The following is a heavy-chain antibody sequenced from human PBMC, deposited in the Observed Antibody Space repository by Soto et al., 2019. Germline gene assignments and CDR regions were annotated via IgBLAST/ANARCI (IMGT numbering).Heavy chain of an antibody. CDR1: GFTFSSYG. CDR2: IWYDGSKK. D-gene: IGHD3-22*01. CDR3: ARDRGHYDSSGNSDY. Sequence: GGSLRLSCAASGFTFSSYGMHWVRQAPGKGLEWVAIIWYDGSKKEYVDSVKGRFTISRDNPKNTLYLQMNSLRAEDTAVYYCARDRGHYDSSGNSDYWGQGTQVTVSS. J-gene: IGHJ4*02. V-gene: IGHV3-33*01.